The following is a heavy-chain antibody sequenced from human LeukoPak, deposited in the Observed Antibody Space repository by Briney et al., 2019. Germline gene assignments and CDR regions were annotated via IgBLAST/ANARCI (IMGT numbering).Heavy chain of an antibody. D-gene: IGHD3-10*02. CDR2: ISPGGGPT. CDR1: GFPFSIHG. CDR3: AELGITMIGGV. Sequence: GGSLRLSCAGSGFPFSIHGMNWVRQAPGKGLEWVSGISPGGGPTYYADSVKGRFTISRDDSKNTLYLQMNNLRAVDTAVYYCAELGITMIGGVWGEGTTVTISS. V-gene: IGHV3-23*01. J-gene: IGHJ6*04.